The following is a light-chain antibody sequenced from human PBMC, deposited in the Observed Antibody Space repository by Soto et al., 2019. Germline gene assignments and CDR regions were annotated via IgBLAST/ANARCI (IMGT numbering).Light chain of an antibody. J-gene: IGLJ3*02. CDR3: MLYYNTVGLV. CDR2: DTT. V-gene: IGLV7-46*01. Sequence: QAVVTQEPSLTVSPGGTVTLTCASKTGTVTIGHYPYWFQQRPGQAPRTLIYDTTNRHSWTPGRFSGSLLGGKAALTLSGAQPEDEAEYFCMLYYNTVGLVFGGGTKLTV. CDR1: TGTVTIGHY.